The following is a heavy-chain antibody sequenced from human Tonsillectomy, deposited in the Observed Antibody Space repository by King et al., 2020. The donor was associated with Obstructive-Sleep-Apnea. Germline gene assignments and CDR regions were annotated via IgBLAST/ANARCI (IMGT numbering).Heavy chain of an antibody. J-gene: IGHJ4*02. CDR3: TSRRTG. Sequence: VQLVESGGGLVKPGGSLRLSCAASGFTFSNAWMSWVRQAPGKGLEWVGRIKSKNDGGTTDYAAPVKGRFTISRDDSKKTLYLQMKSLKTEDTAVYYCTSRRTGWGQGTLVTVSS. CDR2: IKSKNDGGTT. CDR1: GFTFSNAW. V-gene: IGHV3-15*01.